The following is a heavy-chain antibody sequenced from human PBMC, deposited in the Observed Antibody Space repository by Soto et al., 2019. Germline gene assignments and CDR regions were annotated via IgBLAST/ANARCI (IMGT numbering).Heavy chain of an antibody. J-gene: IGHJ4*02. Sequence: HVQLVESGGDLVKPGGSLRLSCAASGYTFSDYYLSWIRQAPGKGLEWISYIDTSSTKIYYADSVRGRFTISRDNGKNSLVLEMNNLRVEDTAVYFCASHYDLWTGYLSPVDYWGRGTLVTVSS. D-gene: IGHD3-3*01. CDR1: GYTFSDYY. CDR3: ASHYDLWTGYLSPVDY. V-gene: IGHV3-11*01. CDR2: IDTSSTKI.